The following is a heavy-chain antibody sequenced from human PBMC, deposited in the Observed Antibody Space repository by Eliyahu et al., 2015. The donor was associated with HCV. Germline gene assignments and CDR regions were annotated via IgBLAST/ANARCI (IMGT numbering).Heavy chain of an antibody. V-gene: IGHV3-21*01. CDR2: ISSSSSYI. CDR3: ASSHRSTTVTFDY. CDR1: GFXFSSYS. J-gene: IGHJ4*02. D-gene: IGHD4-17*01. Sequence: EVQLVESGGGLVKPGGSLRLSCAASGFXFSSYSMNWVRQAPGKGLEWVSSISSSSSYIYYADSVKGRFTISRDNAKNSLYLQMNSLRAEDTAVYYCASSHRSTTVTFDYWGQGTLVTVSS.